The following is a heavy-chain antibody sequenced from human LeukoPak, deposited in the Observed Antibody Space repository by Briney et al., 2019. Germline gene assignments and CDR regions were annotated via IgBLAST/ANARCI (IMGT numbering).Heavy chain of an antibody. Sequence: GGSLRLSCATSGFTFSSYGMHWVRQAPGKGLEWVAVIWYDGSNIHYADSVQGRFTISRDSSKNMLYLQMNSLRAEDTGVYYCANNGVSPNYYYGMNVWGQGTTVTVSS. CDR2: IWYDGSNI. V-gene: IGHV3-33*06. J-gene: IGHJ6*02. D-gene: IGHD2-8*01. CDR3: ANNGVSPNYYYGMNV. CDR1: GFTFSSYG.